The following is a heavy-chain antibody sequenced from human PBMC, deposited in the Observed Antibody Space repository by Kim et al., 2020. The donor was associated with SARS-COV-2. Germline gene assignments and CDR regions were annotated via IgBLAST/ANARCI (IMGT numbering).Heavy chain of an antibody. CDR3: ARTGLRYFDWLAPPEFDY. CDR1: GGTFSSYA. J-gene: IGHJ4*02. CDR2: IIPIFGTA. D-gene: IGHD3-9*01. Sequence: SVKVSCKASGGTFSSYAISWVRQAPGQGLEWMGGIIPIFGTANYAQKFQGRVTITADESTSTAYMELSSLRSEDTAVYYCARTGLRYFDWLAPPEFDYWGQGTLVTVSS. V-gene: IGHV1-69*13.